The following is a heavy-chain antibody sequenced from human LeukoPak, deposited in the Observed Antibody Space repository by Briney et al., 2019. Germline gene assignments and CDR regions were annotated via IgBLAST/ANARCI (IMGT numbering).Heavy chain of an antibody. CDR2: IWYDGSNK. J-gene: IGHJ5*02. CDR3: ARESPYGSGGYRQNNWFDP. V-gene: IGHV3-33*01. Sequence: PGRSLRLSCAASGFTFSSYGMHWVRQAPGKGLEWVAVIWYDGSNKYYADSVKGRFTISRDNSKNTLYLQMNSLRAEDTAVYYCARESPYGSGGYRQNNWFDPWGQGTLVTVSS. CDR1: GFTFSSYG. D-gene: IGHD3-10*01.